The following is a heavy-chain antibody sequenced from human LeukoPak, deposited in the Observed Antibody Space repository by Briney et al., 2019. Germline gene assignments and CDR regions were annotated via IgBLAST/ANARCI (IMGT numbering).Heavy chain of an antibody. D-gene: IGHD3-10*01. CDR1: GFTLSSYA. Sequence: PGGSLRLSCAASGFTLSSYAMSWVRQAPGKGLEWVSAISGSGDNTYYADSVKGRFTISRDNSKNTLSLQMNSLRAEDTAVYYCAKERVVGGIANDYWGQGTLVTVSS. CDR3: AKERVVGGIANDY. CDR2: ISGSGDNT. J-gene: IGHJ4*02. V-gene: IGHV3-23*01.